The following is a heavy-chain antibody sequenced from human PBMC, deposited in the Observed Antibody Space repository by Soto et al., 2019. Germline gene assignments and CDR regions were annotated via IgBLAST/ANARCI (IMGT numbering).Heavy chain of an antibody. Sequence: SETLSLTCGLSGSLPVGSLSTYFWTWIRQPPGKGLEWIGEINHSGSPNYSPSLRGRVTISVDTSKNQFSLKLSSVTAADTAVYYCARTSPGGGLRTFDYWGQGTLVTVSS. CDR1: GSLPVGSLSTYF. CDR2: INHSGSP. D-gene: IGHD4-17*01. J-gene: IGHJ4*02. CDR3: ARTSPGGGLRTFDY. V-gene: IGHV4-34*01.